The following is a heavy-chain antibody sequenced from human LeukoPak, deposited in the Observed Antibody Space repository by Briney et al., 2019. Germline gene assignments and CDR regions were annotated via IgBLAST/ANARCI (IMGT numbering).Heavy chain of an antibody. D-gene: IGHD3-22*01. CDR1: GFTFSTSW. CDR2: INTDGSTR. CDR3: VRDMGYYDKV. J-gene: IGHJ4*02. V-gene: IGHV3-74*01. Sequence: PGGSLRLSCATSGFTFSTSWMHWVRQAPGKGLVWVSRINTDGSTRDYADSVKGRFTISRDNAKNTLYLQMNSLRAEDTAVYYCVRDMGYYDKVWGQGTLVTVSS.